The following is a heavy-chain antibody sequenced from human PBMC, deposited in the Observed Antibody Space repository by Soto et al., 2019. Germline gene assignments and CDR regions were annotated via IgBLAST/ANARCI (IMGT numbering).Heavy chain of an antibody. J-gene: IGHJ4*02. V-gene: IGHV4-59*08. CDR3: ASLGSRSAFGY. CDR1: GGSISNYY. CDR2: IYYSGST. D-gene: IGHD3-3*01. Sequence: QVQLQESGPGLVKPSETLSLTCTVSGGSISNYYWTWIRQPPGKGLEWIGYIYYSGSTNYNPSLRSRVTIPVDTSKTQFSLKLSSVTAADTAVYYCASLGSRSAFGYWGQGTLVTVSS.